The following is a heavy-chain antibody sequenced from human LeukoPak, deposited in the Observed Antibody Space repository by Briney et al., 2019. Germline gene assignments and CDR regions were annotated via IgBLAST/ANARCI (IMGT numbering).Heavy chain of an antibody. Sequence: PGRCLRLSCAASGFTFSSYCMSSVRQAPGKGLEWVSAISGSGGSTYYADCVKGRFTISTDNSKNTLYLQMNSLRAEDTAVYYCAKDMANGYYYYSSGYYSRGFDYWGQGTLVTVSS. D-gene: IGHD3-22*01. CDR3: AKDMANGYYYYSSGYYSRGFDY. CDR2: ISGSGGST. V-gene: IGHV3-23*01. J-gene: IGHJ4*02. CDR1: GFTFSSYC.